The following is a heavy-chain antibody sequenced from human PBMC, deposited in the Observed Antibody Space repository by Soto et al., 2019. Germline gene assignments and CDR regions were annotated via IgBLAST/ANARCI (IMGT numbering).Heavy chain of an antibody. V-gene: IGHV4-59*01. Sequence: PSETLSLTCTVSGGSISSYYWSWIRQPPGKGLEWIGYIYYSGSTNYNPSLKSRVTISVDTSKNQFSLKLSSVTAAVTAVYYCASSGSSSSWYGDYYYGMDVWGQGTTVTVSS. CDR1: GGSISSYY. CDR2: IYYSGST. D-gene: IGHD6-13*01. J-gene: IGHJ6*02. CDR3: ASSGSSSSWYGDYYYGMDV.